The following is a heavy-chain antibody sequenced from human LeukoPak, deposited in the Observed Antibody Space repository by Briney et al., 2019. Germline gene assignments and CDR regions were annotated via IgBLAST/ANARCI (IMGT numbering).Heavy chain of an antibody. CDR3: ARVGTEYYFDY. CDR1: GFTFSSCS. CDR2: ISSSSSTI. D-gene: IGHD3-10*01. J-gene: IGHJ4*02. Sequence: GGSLRLSCAASGFTFSSCSMNWVRQAPGKGLEWVSYISSSSSTIYYADSVKGRFTISRDNAKNSLYLQMNSLRAEDTAVYYCARVGTEYYFDYWGQGTLVTVSS. V-gene: IGHV3-48*01.